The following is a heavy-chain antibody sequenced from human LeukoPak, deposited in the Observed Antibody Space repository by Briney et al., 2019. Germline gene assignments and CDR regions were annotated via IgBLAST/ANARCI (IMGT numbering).Heavy chain of an antibody. CDR2: ISAYNGNT. CDR1: GYTITSYG. Sequence: GASVKVSCKASGYTITSYGISWVRQAPGQGLEWMGWISAYNGNTNYAQKLQGRVTMTTDTSTSTAYMELRSLRSDDTAVYYCARDPLGGAVADNWFDPWGQGTLVTVSS. D-gene: IGHD3-16*01. V-gene: IGHV1-18*04. J-gene: IGHJ5*02. CDR3: ARDPLGGAVADNWFDP.